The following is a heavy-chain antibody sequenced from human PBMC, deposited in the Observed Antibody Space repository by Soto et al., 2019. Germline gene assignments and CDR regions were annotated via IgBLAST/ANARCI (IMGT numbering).Heavy chain of an antibody. CDR1: GLPFSGSP. Sequence: EVQLVESGGDLVQPGGSLKLSCAASGLPFSGSPIHWVRQASGKGLEWVGRIRSKANTYATAYATSVKGRFTISRDDSKNTTYLQINSLKTEDTAVYFCTRPGFGDFVDPYDYGIDVWGQGTTVTVSS. CDR3: TRPGFGDFVDPYDYGIDV. CDR2: IRSKANTYAT. D-gene: IGHD2-2*01. J-gene: IGHJ6*02. V-gene: IGHV3-73*02.